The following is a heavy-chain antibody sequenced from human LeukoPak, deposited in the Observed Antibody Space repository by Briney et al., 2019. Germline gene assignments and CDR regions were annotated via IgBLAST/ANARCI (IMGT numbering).Heavy chain of an antibody. J-gene: IGHJ4*02. CDR1: GFTFGGDW. Sequence: GGSLRLSCVASGFTFGGDWMSWVRQAPGKGLEWVANIKQDGSEKYYVDSVKGRFTISRDNAKNSLYLQMNSLRAEDTAVYYCARPYYDSSGSHFDYWGQGTLVTVSS. CDR2: IKQDGSEK. V-gene: IGHV3-7*01. CDR3: ARPYYDSSGSHFDY. D-gene: IGHD3-22*01.